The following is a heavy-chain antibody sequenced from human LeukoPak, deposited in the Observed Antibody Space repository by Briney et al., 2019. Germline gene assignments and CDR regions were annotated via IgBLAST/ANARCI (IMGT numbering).Heavy chain of an antibody. J-gene: IGHJ4*02. D-gene: IGHD2-2*01. CDR3: ARDCSSTSCYPEKFDY. V-gene: IGHV1-3*01. CDR1: GYTFTSYA. Sequence: ASVKVSCKASGYTFTSYAMHWVRQAPGQRLEWMGWINAGNGNTKYSQKFQGRVTITRDTSASTAYMELSSLRSDDTAVYYCARDCSSTSCYPEKFDYWGQGTLVTVSS. CDR2: INAGNGNT.